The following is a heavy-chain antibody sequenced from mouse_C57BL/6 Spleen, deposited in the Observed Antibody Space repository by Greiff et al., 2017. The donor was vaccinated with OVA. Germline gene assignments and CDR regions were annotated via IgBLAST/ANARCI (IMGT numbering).Heavy chain of an antibody. J-gene: IGHJ2*01. D-gene: IGHD4-1*01. V-gene: IGHV5-4*01. CDR1: GFTFSSYA. CDR2: ISDGGSYT. CDR3: ARDRREGKLGPSYFDY. Sequence: EVKLVESGGGLVKPGGSLKLSCAASGFTFSSYAMSWVRQTPEKRLEWVATISDGGSYTYYPDNVKGRFTISRDNAKNNLYLQMSHLKSEDTAMYYCARDRREGKLGPSYFDYWGQGTTLTVSS.